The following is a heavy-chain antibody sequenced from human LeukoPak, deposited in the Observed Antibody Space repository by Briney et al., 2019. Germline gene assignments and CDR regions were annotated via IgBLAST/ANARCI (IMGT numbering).Heavy chain of an antibody. D-gene: IGHD4-23*01. CDR2: INPSGGST. CDR1: GYTFSNYY. V-gene: IGHV1-46*01. J-gene: IGHJ5*02. CDR3: ARGVFGDNSGRNWFDP. Sequence: ASVKVSCKASGYTFSNYYMHWVRQAPGQGLEWMGVINPSGGSTSYAQKFQGRVTMTRDTSTSTVYMELSSLRSEDTAVYYCARGVFGDNSGRNWFDPWGQGTVVTVSS.